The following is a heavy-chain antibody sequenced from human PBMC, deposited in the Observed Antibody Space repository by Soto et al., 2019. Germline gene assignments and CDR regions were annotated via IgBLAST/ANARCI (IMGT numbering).Heavy chain of an antibody. D-gene: IGHD6-13*01. CDR3: ASTSIAAAGKDYNWFDP. J-gene: IGHJ5*02. CDR2: IYPGDSDT. V-gene: IGHV5-51*01. CDR1: GFSFTTYW. Sequence: PGESLKISCKGSGFSFTTYWIAWVRQMPGKGLEWMGIIYPGDSDTRYSPSFQGQVTISVDKSISTAYLQWSSLKASDTAMYYCASTSIAAAGKDYNWFDPWGQGTLVTVSS.